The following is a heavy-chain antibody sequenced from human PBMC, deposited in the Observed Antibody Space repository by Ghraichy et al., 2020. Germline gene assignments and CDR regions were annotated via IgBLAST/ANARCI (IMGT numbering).Heavy chain of an antibody. CDR3: ARDHNPYGSGSYYNFEGAYYGMDV. D-gene: IGHD3-10*01. J-gene: IGHJ6*02. CDR1: GFTFSSYS. CDR2: ISSSSSYI. V-gene: IGHV3-21*01. Sequence: GGSLRLSCAASGFTFSSYSMNWVRQAPGKGLEWVSSISSSSSYIYYADSVKGRFTISRDNAKNSLYLQMNSLRAEDTAVYYCARDHNPYGSGSYYNFEGAYYGMDVWGQGTTVTVSS.